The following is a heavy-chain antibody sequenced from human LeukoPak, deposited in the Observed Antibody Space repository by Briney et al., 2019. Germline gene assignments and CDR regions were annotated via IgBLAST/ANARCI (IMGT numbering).Heavy chain of an antibody. CDR2: VSSTSSYI. CDR1: GFTFSSYS. V-gene: IGHV3-21*03. J-gene: IGHJ6*02. Sequence: GGSLRLSCAASGFTFSSYSMNWVRQAPGKGREWVSSVSSTSSYIYYADSVKGRFTISRDNAKNSLYLQMNSLRAEDTAVYYCALNYYASGSSRYYYYYYGMDVWGQGTTVTVSS. CDR3: ALNYYASGSSRYYYYYYGMDV. D-gene: IGHD3-10*01.